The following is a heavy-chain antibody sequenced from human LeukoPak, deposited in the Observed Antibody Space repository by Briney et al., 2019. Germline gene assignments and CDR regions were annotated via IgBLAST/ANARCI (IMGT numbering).Heavy chain of an antibody. J-gene: IGHJ6*02. V-gene: IGHV6-1*01. CDR3: ARGSRSSWEFYYYYGMDV. CDR1: GDSVSSNSAA. CDR2: TYYRSKWYN. D-gene: IGHD6-13*01. Sequence: SQTLSLACAISGDSVSSNSAAWNWIRQSPSRGLEWLGRTYYRSKWYNDYAVSVKSRITINPDTSKNQFSLQLNSVTPEDTAVYYCARGSRSSWEFYYYYGMDVWGQGTTVTVSS.